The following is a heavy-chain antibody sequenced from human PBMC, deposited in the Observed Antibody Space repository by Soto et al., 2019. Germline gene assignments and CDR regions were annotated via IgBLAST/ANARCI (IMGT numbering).Heavy chain of an antibody. V-gene: IGHV3-30*18. D-gene: IGHD3-22*01. J-gene: IGHJ4*02. CDR3: AKDENYYDSSGYLG. CDR1: GFMFSNYG. CDR2: IMYDGRNK. Sequence: QVQLMESGGGVVHPGRSLRLSCVVSGFMFSNYGMHCVRQAQGKGLEWVAGIMYDGRNKYYADSVKGRFTISRDNSKNTLYLQMSSLRAEDTAVSYCAKDENYYDSSGYLGWGQGTLVIVPS.